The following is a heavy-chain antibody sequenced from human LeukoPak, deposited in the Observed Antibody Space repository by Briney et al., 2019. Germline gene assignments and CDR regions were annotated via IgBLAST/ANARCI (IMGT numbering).Heavy chain of an antibody. CDR3: AKDLLRGGSGSYWFGY. CDR2: ISGSGGST. Sequence: GGSLRLSRAASGFTFSSYAMSWVRQAPGKGLEWVSAISGSGGSTYYADSVKGRFTISRDNSKNTLYLQMNSLRAEDTAVYYCAKDLLRGGSGSYWFGYWGQGTLVTVSS. J-gene: IGHJ4*02. V-gene: IGHV3-23*01. D-gene: IGHD3-10*01. CDR1: GFTFSSYA.